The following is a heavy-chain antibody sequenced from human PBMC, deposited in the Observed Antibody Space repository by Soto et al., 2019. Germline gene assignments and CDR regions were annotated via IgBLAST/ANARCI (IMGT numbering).Heavy chain of an antibody. V-gene: IGHV4-34*10. CDR1: GRPFSGYY. CDR2: IYNSGST. D-gene: IGHD2-15*01. J-gene: IGHJ4*02. Sequence: SETLSLTCAVYGRPFSGYYWSWVRQPPGKGLEWIGDIYNSGSTNYKPSLKSRVTMSVDTSKNQFSLKLSSVTAADTAGYYCARDSLTYWDFEWWGQGTLVTVSS. CDR3: ARDSLTYWDFEW.